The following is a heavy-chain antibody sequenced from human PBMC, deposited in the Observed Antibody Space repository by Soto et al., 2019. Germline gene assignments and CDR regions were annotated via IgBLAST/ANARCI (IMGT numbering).Heavy chain of an antibody. CDR2: INHSGST. CDR1: GGSFSGYY. Sequence: SETLSLTCAVYGGSFSGYYWSWIRQPPGKGLEWIGEINHSGSTNYNPSLKSRVTISVDTSKNQFSLKLSSVTAADTAVYYCARDGAVRFWASWWFDPWGQGTLVTVSS. D-gene: IGHD3-3*01. J-gene: IGHJ5*02. CDR3: ARDGAVRFWASWWFDP. V-gene: IGHV4-34*01.